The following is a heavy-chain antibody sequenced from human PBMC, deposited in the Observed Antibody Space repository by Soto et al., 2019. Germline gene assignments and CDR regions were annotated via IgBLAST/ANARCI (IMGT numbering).Heavy chain of an antibody. J-gene: IGHJ4*02. V-gene: IGHV3-23*01. CDR2: IISSGGST. Sequence: PGGSLRLSCVASGFTFSSYAMSWVRQAPGRGLEWVSTIISSGGSTYYADSVKGRFTISRDNSKNTMYLQMNSLRAGDTAVYYYATQNFAFWAQGTLVTVSS. CDR3: ATQNFAF. CDR1: GFTFSSYA.